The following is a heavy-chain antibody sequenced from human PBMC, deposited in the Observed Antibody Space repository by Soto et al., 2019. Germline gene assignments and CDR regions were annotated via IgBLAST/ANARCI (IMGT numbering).Heavy chain of an antibody. V-gene: IGHV1-69*13. D-gene: IGHD2-2*02. Sequence: ASVKVSCKASGGTFSSYAISWVRQAPGQGLEWMGGIIPIFGTANYAQKFQGRVTITADESTSTAYMELSSLRSEDTAVYYCARTTSCYKCYYYYGMDVWGQGTTVTVSS. CDR3: ARTTSCYKCYYYYGMDV. CDR1: GGTFSSYA. CDR2: IIPIFGTA. J-gene: IGHJ6*02.